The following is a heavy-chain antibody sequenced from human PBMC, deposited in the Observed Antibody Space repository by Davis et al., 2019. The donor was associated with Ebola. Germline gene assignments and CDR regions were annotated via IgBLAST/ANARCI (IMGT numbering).Heavy chain of an antibody. CDR2: IYYSGST. V-gene: IGHV4-59*12. Sequence: SETLSLTCTVSGGSISSYYWSWIRQPPGKGLEWIGYIYYSGSTNYNPSLKSRVTISVDTSKNQFSLKLSSVTAADTAVYYCARKYYDFWSAPSFPWGQGTLVTVSS. D-gene: IGHD3-3*01. CDR3: ARKYYDFWSAPSFP. CDR1: GGSISSYY. J-gene: IGHJ5*02.